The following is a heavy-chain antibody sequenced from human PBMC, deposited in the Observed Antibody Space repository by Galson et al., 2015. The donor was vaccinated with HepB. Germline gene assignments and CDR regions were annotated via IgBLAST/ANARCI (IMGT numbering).Heavy chain of an antibody. CDR1: GFPLSTIGVR. Sequence: PALVKPTQTLTLTCTFSGFPLSTIGVRVNWICQPPGKALEWLARIDWDDDKFYSTSLKTRLTISKDTSKNQVVLTMTNMDPVDTATYYCARMYGSGEYYFDYWGQGTLVTVSS. D-gene: IGHD6-19*01. CDR3: ARMYGSGEYYFDY. J-gene: IGHJ4*02. V-gene: IGHV2-70*04. CDR2: IDWDDDK.